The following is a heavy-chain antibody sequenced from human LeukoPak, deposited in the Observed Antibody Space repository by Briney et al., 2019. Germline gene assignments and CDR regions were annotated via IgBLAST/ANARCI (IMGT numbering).Heavy chain of an antibody. V-gene: IGHV4-4*02. CDR1: GGSISSSNW. CDR2: IYHSGST. D-gene: IGHD4-23*01. Sequence: SETLSLTCAVSGGSISSSNWWSWVRQPPGKGLEWIGEIYHSGSTNYNPSLKSRVTISVDKSKNQFSLKLSSVTAADTAVYYCARDHPDYGGNSGGMDYWGQGTLVTVSS. J-gene: IGHJ4*02. CDR3: ARDHPDYGGNSGGMDY.